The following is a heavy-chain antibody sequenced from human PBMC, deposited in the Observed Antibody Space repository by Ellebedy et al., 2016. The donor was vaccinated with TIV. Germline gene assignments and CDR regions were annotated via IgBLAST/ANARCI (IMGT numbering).Heavy chain of an antibody. D-gene: IGHD4-17*01. V-gene: IGHV3-30*18. Sequence: GGSLRLXXVASAFLFFQSIIHWAPHAPGKALEWVAAISYVVRNEYFADSVEGRFARSRDNSKNMMYIQMNSPRRNDTAVYLCAKAVGGDYEKIDFWGRGTLVTVSS. J-gene: IGHJ4*02. CDR1: AFLFFQSI. CDR2: ISYVVRNE. CDR3: AKAVGGDYEKIDF.